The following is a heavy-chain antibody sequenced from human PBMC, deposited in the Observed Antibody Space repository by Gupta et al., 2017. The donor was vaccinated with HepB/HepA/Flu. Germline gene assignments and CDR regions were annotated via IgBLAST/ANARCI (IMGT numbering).Heavy chain of an antibody. D-gene: IGHD2-21*01. Sequence: EVQLVESGGGLVQPGGSLRLSCAASGFNFSDHHMDWVRQAPGKGLEWVGRTRDQANRYATEYAAPVKGRFTISRDYLKNSLYLQMNSLKIEDTAVYYCVRCVRECRYGMDVWGQGTTVTVSS. J-gene: IGHJ6*02. CDR2: TRDQANRYAT. CDR3: VRCVRECRYGMDV. V-gene: IGHV3-72*01. CDR1: GFNFSDHH.